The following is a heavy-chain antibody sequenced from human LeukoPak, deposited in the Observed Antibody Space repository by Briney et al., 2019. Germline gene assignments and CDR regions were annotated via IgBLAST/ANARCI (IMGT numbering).Heavy chain of an antibody. V-gene: IGHV4-39*07. CDR1: GGSISSSSYY. Sequence: PSETLSLTCTVSGGSISSSSYYWGWIRQPPGKGLEWIGSIYYSGSTYYNPSLKSRVTISVDTSKNQFSLKLSSVTAADTAVYYCARNVVPAATGLPYYFDYWGQGTLVTVSS. J-gene: IGHJ4*02. D-gene: IGHD2-2*01. CDR2: IYYSGST. CDR3: ARNVVPAATGLPYYFDY.